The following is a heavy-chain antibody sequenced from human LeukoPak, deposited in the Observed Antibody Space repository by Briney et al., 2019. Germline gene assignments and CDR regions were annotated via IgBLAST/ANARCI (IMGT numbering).Heavy chain of an antibody. CDR3: ARATRGSNWFDP. Sequence: PSETLCLTCAVYGGSFSGYYWSWIRQPPGKGLEWIGEINHSGSTNYNPSLKSRVTISVDTSKNQFSLKLSSVTAADTAVYYCARATRGSNWFDPWGQGTLVTVSS. CDR1: GGSFSGYY. J-gene: IGHJ5*02. D-gene: IGHD1-1*01. V-gene: IGHV4-34*01. CDR2: INHSGST.